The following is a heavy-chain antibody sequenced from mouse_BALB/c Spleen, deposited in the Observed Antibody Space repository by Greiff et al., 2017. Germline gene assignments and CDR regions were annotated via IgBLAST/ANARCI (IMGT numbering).Heavy chain of an antibody. CDR1: GYTFTSYW. CDR2: IYPSDSYT. V-gene: IGHV1-69*02. Sequence: QVQLQQSGAELVRPGASVKLSCKASGYTFTSYWINWVKQRPGQGLEWIGNIYPSDSYTNYNQKFKDKATLTVDKSSSTAYMQLSSPTSEDSAVYYCTRGDEGFAYWGQGTLVTVSA. CDR3: TRGDEGFAY. J-gene: IGHJ3*01.